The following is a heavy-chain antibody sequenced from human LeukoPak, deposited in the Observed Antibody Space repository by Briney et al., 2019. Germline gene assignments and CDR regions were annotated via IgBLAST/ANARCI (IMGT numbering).Heavy chain of an antibody. CDR3: ARDVHYYGSGSFYGMDV. J-gene: IGHJ6*02. D-gene: IGHD3-10*01. CDR1: GFTFSNYA. CDR2: ISYDGSNK. V-gene: IGHV3-30-3*01. Sequence: GGSLRLSCAASGFTFSNYAMSWVRQAPGKGLEWVAVISYDGSNKYYADSVKGRFTISRDNSKNTLYLQMNSLRAEDTAVYYCARDVHYYGSGSFYGMDVWGQGTTVTVSS.